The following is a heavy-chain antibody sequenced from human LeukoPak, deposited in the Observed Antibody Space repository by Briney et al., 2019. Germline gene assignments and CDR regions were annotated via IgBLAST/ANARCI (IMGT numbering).Heavy chain of an antibody. Sequence: AGGSLRLSCAASGFTFRSYWMSWVRQAPGKGLEWVANIKQDGSEKYYVDSVKGRFTISRDNAKNSLYLQMNSLRAEDTAVYYCARGSDYYDSSGYGYWGQGTLVTVSS. D-gene: IGHD3-22*01. CDR3: ARGSDYYDSSGYGY. J-gene: IGHJ4*02. CDR2: IKQDGSEK. V-gene: IGHV3-7*03. CDR1: GFTFRSYW.